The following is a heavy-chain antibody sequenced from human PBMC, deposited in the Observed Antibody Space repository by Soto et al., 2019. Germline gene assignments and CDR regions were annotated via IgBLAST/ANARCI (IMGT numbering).Heavy chain of an antibody. J-gene: IGHJ6*02. V-gene: IGHV4-31*02. Sequence: TLSLTCTVSGGSISSGGYYWSWIRQHPGKGLEWIGYIYYSGSTYYNPSLKSRVTISVDTSKNQFSLKLSSVTAADTAVYYCARDRITMVRGVTNYYYYGMDVWGQGTTVTVSS. CDR3: ARDRITMVRGVTNYYYYGMDV. CDR1: GGSISSGGYY. D-gene: IGHD3-10*01. CDR2: IYYSGST.